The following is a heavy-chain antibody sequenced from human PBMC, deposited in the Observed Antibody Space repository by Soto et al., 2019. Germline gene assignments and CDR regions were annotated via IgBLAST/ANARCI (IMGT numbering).Heavy chain of an antibody. Sequence: SVKVSCKASGGTFSSYAISWVRQAPGQGLEWMGGIIPIFGTANYAQKFQGRVTITADESTSTAYMELSSLRSEDTAVYYCARDGRDGYNPEGYYFDYWGQGTLVTVSS. CDR3: ARDGRDGYNPEGYYFDY. D-gene: IGHD5-12*01. CDR2: IIPIFGTA. J-gene: IGHJ4*02. V-gene: IGHV1-69*13. CDR1: GGTFSSYA.